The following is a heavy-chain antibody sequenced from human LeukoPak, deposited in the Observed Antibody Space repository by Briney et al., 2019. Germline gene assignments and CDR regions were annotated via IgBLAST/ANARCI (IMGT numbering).Heavy chain of an antibody. Sequence: GPTPVNPTQTLTMTCTFSGFSLSTRGVGVGWIRQPPGKALEWLALIYWDDDKHYSPSLKSRLTITKDTSKNQVVLTMTNMHPVDTPTYYCAHRQVGYGTDVWGQGTTVTVSS. J-gene: IGHJ6*02. D-gene: IGHD2-15*01. CDR2: IYWDDDK. CDR3: AHRQVGYGTDV. V-gene: IGHV2-5*02. CDR1: GFSLSTRGVG.